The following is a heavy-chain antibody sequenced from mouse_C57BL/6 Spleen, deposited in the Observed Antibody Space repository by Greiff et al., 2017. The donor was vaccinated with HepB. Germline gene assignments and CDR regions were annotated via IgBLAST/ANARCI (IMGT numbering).Heavy chain of an antibody. CDR2: IDPETGGT. Sequence: QVQLQQSGAELVRPGASVTLSCKASGYTFTDYEMHWVKQTPVHGLEWIGAIDPETGGTAYNQKFKGKAILTADKSSSTAYMELRSLTSEDSAVYYCTSPSYYGSSPAWFAYWGQGTLVTVSA. CDR3: TSPSYYGSSPAWFAY. V-gene: IGHV1-15*01. CDR1: GYTFTDYE. J-gene: IGHJ3*01. D-gene: IGHD1-1*01.